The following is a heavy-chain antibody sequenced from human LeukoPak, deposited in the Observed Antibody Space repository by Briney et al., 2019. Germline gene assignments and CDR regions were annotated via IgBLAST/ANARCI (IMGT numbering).Heavy chain of an antibody. Sequence: SVKVSCKASGGTSSSYAISWVRQAPGQGLEWMGGIIPIFGTANYAQKFQGRVTITADESTSTAYMELSSLRSEDTAVYYCARVSAEVSHYYDSSGYYRTWGQGTLVTVSS. CDR2: IIPIFGTA. D-gene: IGHD3-22*01. J-gene: IGHJ5*02. CDR3: ARVSAEVSHYYDSSGYYRT. V-gene: IGHV1-69*13. CDR1: GGTSSSYA.